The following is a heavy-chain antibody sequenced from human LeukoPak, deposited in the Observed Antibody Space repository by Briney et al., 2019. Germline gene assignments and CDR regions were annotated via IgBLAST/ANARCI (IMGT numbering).Heavy chain of an antibody. CDR1: GFSLSTSGVG. CDR2: IYWDDDK. D-gene: IGHD3-10*01. CDR3: AHKGESFGSGSYYDC. J-gene: IGHJ4*02. V-gene: IGHV2-5*02. Sequence: SGPTLVNPTQTLTLTCTFSGFSLSTSGVGVGWIRQPPGKALEWLALIYWDDDKRYSPSLKSRLTITKDTSKTQVVLTMTNMDPVDTPPYSGAHKGESFGSGSYYDCWGQETLVTVSS.